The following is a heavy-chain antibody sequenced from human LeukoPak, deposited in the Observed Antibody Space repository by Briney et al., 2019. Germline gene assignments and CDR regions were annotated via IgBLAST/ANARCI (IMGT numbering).Heavy chain of an antibody. CDR3: TGSIYGTPYYFDY. CDR2: IRYDGSNK. V-gene: IGHV3-30*02. CDR1: GFTFSSYG. D-gene: IGHD4-17*01. J-gene: IGHJ4*02. Sequence: PGGSLRLSCAASGFTFSSYGMHWVRQAPGKGLEWVAFIRYDGSNKYYADSVKGRFTISRDNSKNTLYLQMNSLRAEDTAVYYCTGSIYGTPYYFDYWGQGTLVTVSS.